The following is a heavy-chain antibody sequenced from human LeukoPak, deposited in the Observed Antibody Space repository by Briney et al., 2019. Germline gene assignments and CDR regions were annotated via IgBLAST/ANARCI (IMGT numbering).Heavy chain of an antibody. J-gene: IGHJ4*02. CDR1: GFTVSSNY. V-gene: IGHV3-21*01. CDR3: ARDWVPGYGGNSDGY. CDR2: ISSSSSSYI. Sequence: GGSLRLSCAASGFTVSSNYMSWVRQAPGKGLEWVSSISSSSSSYIYYADSVKGRFTISRDNAKNSLYLQMNSLRAEDTAVYYCARDWVPGYGGNSDGYWGQGTLVTVSP. D-gene: IGHD4-23*01.